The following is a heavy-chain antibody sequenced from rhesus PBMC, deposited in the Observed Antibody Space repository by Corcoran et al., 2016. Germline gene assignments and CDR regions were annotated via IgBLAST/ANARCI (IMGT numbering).Heavy chain of an antibody. Sequence: QLQLQESGPGLVKPSETLSLTCAVSGDSISSRNWWRCIRQPPGKGLVWIVRISVRGGSTSYNPSLKSRSTISTDTSKNQFSLKLSAVTAADTAVYYCARLYSGSYYFPFDYWGQGVLVTVSS. CDR3: ARLYSGSYYFPFDY. CDR2: ISVRGGST. D-gene: IGHD3-16*01. CDR1: GDSISSRNW. J-gene: IGHJ4*01. V-gene: IGHV4-57*01.